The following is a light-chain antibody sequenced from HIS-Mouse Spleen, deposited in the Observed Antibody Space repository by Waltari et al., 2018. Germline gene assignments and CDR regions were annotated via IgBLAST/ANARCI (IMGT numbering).Light chain of an antibody. CDR1: NIGSKS. J-gene: IGLJ2*01. CDR2: DDR. CDR3: QVWDSSSDHVV. Sequence: SYVLTQPPPVSVAPGKTARITCGGNNIGSKSVHWYQQKPGQAPVLVVYDDRDRPSGIPERFSGSNSGNTATLTISRVEAGDEADYYCQVWDSSSDHVVFGGGTKLTVL. V-gene: IGLV3-21*03.